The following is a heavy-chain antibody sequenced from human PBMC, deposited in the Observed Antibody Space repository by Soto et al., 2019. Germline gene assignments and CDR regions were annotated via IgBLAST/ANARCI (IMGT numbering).Heavy chain of an antibody. CDR3: ARDPGGRGVGRGYYYYYYMDV. D-gene: IGHD3-10*01. CDR2: INSDGSST. J-gene: IGHJ6*03. Sequence: GGSLRLSCAASGFTFSSYWMHWVRQAPGKGLVWVSRINSDGSSTSYADSVKGRFTISRDDAKNTLYLQMNSLRAEDTAVYYCARDPGGRGVGRGYYYYYYMDVWGKGTMVTVSS. V-gene: IGHV3-74*01. CDR1: GFTFSSYW.